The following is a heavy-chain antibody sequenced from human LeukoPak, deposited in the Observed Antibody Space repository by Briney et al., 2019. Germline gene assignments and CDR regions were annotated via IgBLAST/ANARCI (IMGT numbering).Heavy chain of an antibody. CDR3: ARDGAGGATVNWFDP. J-gene: IGHJ5*02. Sequence: SETLSLTCTVSGGSISSGSYYWSWIRQPAGKGLEWIGRIYTSGSTNYNPSLKSRVTISVDTSKNQFSLKLSSVTAADTAVYYCARDGAGGATVNWFDPWGQGTLVTVSS. D-gene: IGHD1-26*01. CDR1: GGSISSGSYY. CDR2: IYTSGST. V-gene: IGHV4-61*02.